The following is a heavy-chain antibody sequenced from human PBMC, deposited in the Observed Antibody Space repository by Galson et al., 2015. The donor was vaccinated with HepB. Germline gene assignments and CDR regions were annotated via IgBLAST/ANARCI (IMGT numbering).Heavy chain of an antibody. CDR3: AKGSGYCSGGSCLNWFDP. CDR1: GFSYSSPV. CDR2: ISYSGAST. J-gene: IGHJ5*02. Sequence: SLRLSCVASGFSYSSPVLIWARQAPGKGLEWVSVISYSGASTYYADSVKGRFTISRDNSKNTLYLQMNRLRAEDTAIYYCAKGSGYCSGGSCLNWFDPWGQGTLVTVFS. V-gene: IGHV3-23*01. D-gene: IGHD2-15*01.